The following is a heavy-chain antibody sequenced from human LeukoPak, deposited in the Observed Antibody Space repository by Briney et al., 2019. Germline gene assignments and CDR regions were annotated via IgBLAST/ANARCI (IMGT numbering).Heavy chain of an antibody. V-gene: IGHV4-39*01. J-gene: IGHJ4*02. CDR1: GGSISSSRYD. CDR2: IYYSGST. CDR3: ARLIERYRGDLAY. Sequence: SETLSLTCTVSGGSISSSRYDWRWIRQPPGKGLEWIGSIYYSGSTNYNPSLKRRVTISVDTSKNQFSLKLSSVTAADTAVYCCARLIERYRGDLAYWGQGTLVTVSS. D-gene: IGHD2-21*02.